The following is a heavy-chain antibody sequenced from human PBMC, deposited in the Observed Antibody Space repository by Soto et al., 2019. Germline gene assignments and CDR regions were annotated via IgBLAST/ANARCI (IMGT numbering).Heavy chain of an antibody. CDR3: AREGGYDSSGYAFDI. V-gene: IGHV4-30-2*01. CDR1: GGSISSGGYS. J-gene: IGHJ3*02. CDR2: IYHSGST. Sequence: SETRSLTCAVSGGSISSGGYSWSWIRQPPGKGLEWIGFIYHSGSTYYNPSLKSRVTISVDRSKNQFSLKLSSVTAADTAVYYCAREGGYDSSGYAFDIWGQGTMVT. D-gene: IGHD3-22*01.